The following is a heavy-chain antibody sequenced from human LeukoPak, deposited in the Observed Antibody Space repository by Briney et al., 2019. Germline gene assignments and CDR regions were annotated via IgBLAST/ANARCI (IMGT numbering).Heavy chain of an antibody. CDR2: IYTSGST. J-gene: IGHJ4*02. D-gene: IGHD3-22*01. CDR3: AREEYDSSGYYPYYFDY. V-gene: IGHV4-4*07. CDR1: GGSISSYY. Sequence: SXXLSLTCTVSGGSISSYYWSWVRQPAGKGMEWIGRIYTSGSTNYNPSLKSRVNISVDKSKKQFSRTRRYVAAADTAVYYCAREEYDSSGYYPYYFDYWGQGTLVTVSS.